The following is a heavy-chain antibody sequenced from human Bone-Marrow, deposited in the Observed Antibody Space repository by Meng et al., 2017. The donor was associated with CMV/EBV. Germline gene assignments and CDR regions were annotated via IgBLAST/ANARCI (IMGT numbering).Heavy chain of an antibody. D-gene: IGHD2-21*02. CDR3: ARAGGDYRFRWFDP. Sequence: GGSLRLSCAASGFTFSSYSMNWVRQAPGKGLEWVSSISSSSSYIYYADSVKGRFTISRDNAKNSLYLQMNSLRAEDTAVYYCARAGGDYRFRWFDPWGQGPLVT. CDR1: GFTFSSYS. V-gene: IGHV3-21*01. CDR2: ISSSSSYI. J-gene: IGHJ5*02.